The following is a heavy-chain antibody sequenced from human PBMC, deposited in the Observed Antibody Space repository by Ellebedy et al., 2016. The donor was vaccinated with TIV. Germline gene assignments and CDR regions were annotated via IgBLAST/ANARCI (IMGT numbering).Heavy chain of an antibody. D-gene: IGHD2-2*01. CDR1: GYTFTSYY. V-gene: IGHV1-46*01. J-gene: IGHJ6*02. CDR2: INPSGGST. CDR3: ARTSKEDIVVVPAAHYGMDV. Sequence: ASVKVSCXASGYTFTSYYMHWVRQAPGQGLEWMGIINPSGGSTSYAQKFQGRVTMTRDTSTSTVYMELSSLRSEDTAVYYCARTSKEDIVVVPAAHYGMDVWGQGTTVTVSS.